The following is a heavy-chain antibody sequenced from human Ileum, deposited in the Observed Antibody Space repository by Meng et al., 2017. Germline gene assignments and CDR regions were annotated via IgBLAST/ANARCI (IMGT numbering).Heavy chain of an antibody. CDR2: MSGSGGST. CDR1: GFTFSSYA. V-gene: IGHV3-23*01. CDR3: AKRSGTYNGYFDY. J-gene: IGHJ4*02. Sequence: GESLKISCAASGFTFSSYAMNWVRQAPGKGLEWVSTMSGSGGSTYYADSVKGRFTISRDDSKSTLYLQMNSLRAEDTAVYYCAKRSGTYNGYFDYWGQGTLVTVSS. D-gene: IGHD3-10*01.